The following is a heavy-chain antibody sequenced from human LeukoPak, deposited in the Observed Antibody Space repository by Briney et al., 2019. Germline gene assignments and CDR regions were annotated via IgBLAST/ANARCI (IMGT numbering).Heavy chain of an antibody. J-gene: IGHJ4*02. CDR1: GGSISSNTYY. CDR3: AKQGWLRLPFDY. D-gene: IGHD5-12*01. Sequence: KPSETLSLTCTVSGGSISSNTYYWGWIRQPPGKRLEWIGSIYHSGSTYYNPSLRSRVTISVDTSKNQFSLRLSSVTATDTAVYYCAKQGWLRLPFDYWGQGTLVTVSS. V-gene: IGHV4-39*01. CDR2: IYHSGST.